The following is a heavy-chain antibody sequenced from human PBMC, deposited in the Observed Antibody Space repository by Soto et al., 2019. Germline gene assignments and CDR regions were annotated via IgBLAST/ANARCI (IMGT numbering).Heavy chain of an antibody. J-gene: IGHJ4*02. V-gene: IGHV4-39*01. D-gene: IGHD3-22*01. Sequence: ETLSLTCTGSGCSMSNYSNYWGWLPQAPGKGPEGIVTIVYTERNYYNPSLDSRVTFSVDTTKNQFSLHLTYVNVAGMAVYYCTRHHSHHYESNGYFDYWGPGTLVTVSS. CDR2: IVYTERN. CDR1: GCSMSNYSNY. CDR3: TRHHSHHYESNGYFDY.